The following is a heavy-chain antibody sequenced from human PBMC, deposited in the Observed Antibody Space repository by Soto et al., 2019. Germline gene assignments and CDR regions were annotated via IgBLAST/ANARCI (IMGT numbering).Heavy chain of an antibody. CDR1: GYTFTDYD. Sequence: QEQLVQSGAEVKKPGASVKVSCKTSGYTFTDYDINWVRQATGQGLEWIGWMNPNSGETGYAQKFQGRVTMTRSASLSTAYLELSSLRSEDKAVYYCARVAVSARPRWYNWFDPWGQGTQVTVSS. J-gene: IGHJ5*02. V-gene: IGHV1-8*01. D-gene: IGHD2-8*02. CDR3: ARVAVSARPRWYNWFDP. CDR2: MNPNSGET.